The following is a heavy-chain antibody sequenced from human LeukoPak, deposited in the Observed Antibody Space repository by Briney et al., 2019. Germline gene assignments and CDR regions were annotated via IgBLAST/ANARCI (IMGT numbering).Heavy chain of an antibody. V-gene: IGHV1-2*02. CDR1: GYTFTGYY. CDR3: ARVRYYDSSDYDY. Sequence: ASVKVSCKASGYTFTGYYMHWVRQAPGQGREWMGWINPNSGGTNYAQEFQGRVTMTRDTSISTAYMQLSRLRSDDTAVYYCARVRYYDSSDYDYWGQGTLVTVSS. J-gene: IGHJ4*02. CDR2: INPNSGGT. D-gene: IGHD3-22*01.